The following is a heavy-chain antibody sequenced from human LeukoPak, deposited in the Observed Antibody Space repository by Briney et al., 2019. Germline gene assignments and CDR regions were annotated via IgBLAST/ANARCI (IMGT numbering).Heavy chain of an antibody. J-gene: IGHJ6*03. CDR2: SNPNSGGT. CDR3: ARAGGGVTFYYYYYMDV. Sequence: ASVKVSCKASGYTFTGYYMHWVRQAPGQGLEWMGRSNPNSGGTNYAQKFQGRVTMTRDTSISTAYMELSRLRSDDTAVYYCARAGGGVTFYYYYYMDVWGKETTVTVSS. V-gene: IGHV1-2*06. D-gene: IGHD1-26*01. CDR1: GYTFTGYY.